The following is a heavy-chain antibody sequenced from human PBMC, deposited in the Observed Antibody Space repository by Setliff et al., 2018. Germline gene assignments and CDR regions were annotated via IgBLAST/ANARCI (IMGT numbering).Heavy chain of an antibody. J-gene: IGHJ5*02. CDR1: GYTFRNYA. D-gene: IGHD2-15*01. Sequence: ASVKVSCKASGYTFRNYAFAWVRQAPGQGLEWVGWISVYNGDTNYAQKFQGRVTLTTDTSTSTAYMELRSLTSDDSAFYYCARVTLSYCSGGSCYGWFDPWGQGTQVTVSS. CDR3: ARVTLSYCSGGSCYGWFDP. V-gene: IGHV1-18*01. CDR2: ISVYNGDT.